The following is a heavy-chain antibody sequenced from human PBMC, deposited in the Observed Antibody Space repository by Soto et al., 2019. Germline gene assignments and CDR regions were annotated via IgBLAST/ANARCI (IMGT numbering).Heavy chain of an antibody. CDR3: ARNWGVVPAAMDV. D-gene: IGHD2-2*01. Sequence: QVQLQESGPGLVKPSGTLSLTCAVSSGSISSSNWWSWVRQPPGKGLEWIGEIYHSGSTNYNPSLQGRVNISVHKSKSEFSLKLSSVTAADTAVYYGARNWGVVPAAMDVWGKGTTVTVSS. J-gene: IGHJ6*04. CDR1: SGSISSSNW. V-gene: IGHV4-4*02. CDR2: IYHSGST.